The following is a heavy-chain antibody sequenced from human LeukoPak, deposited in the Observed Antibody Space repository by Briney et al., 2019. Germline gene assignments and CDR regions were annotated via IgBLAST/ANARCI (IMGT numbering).Heavy chain of an antibody. J-gene: IGHJ4*02. CDR3: ARGASVYDSSGYYEDY. D-gene: IGHD3-22*01. V-gene: IGHV4-59*01. CDR1: GDSISSYY. Sequence: SETLSLTCTVSGDSISSYYWSWIRQPPGKGLEWIGYIYYSGSTKYNPSLKSRVTISVDTSKNQFSLKLSAVTAADTAVYYCARGASVYDSSGYYEDYWGQGTLVTVSS. CDR2: IYYSGST.